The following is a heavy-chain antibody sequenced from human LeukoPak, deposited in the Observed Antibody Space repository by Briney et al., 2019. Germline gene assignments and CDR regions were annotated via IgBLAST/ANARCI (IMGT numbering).Heavy chain of an antibody. CDR1: GYTFIGYY. CDR3: ARGEYGSGTYYRGFDY. D-gene: IGHD3-10*01. CDR2: INPNSGGT. J-gene: IGHJ4*02. Sequence: GAPVKVSCKAFGYTFIGYYIHWVREAPGHGLEWMGWINPNSGGTNYAQSFQDRIYMTRDTSISTAYMELNSLRSDDTAVYYCARGEYGSGTYYRGFDYWGQGTLVTVSS. V-gene: IGHV1-2*02.